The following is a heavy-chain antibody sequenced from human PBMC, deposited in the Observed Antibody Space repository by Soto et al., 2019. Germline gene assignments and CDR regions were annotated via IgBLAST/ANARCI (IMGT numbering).Heavy chain of an antibody. D-gene: IGHD1-1*01. CDR2: IKSKLDGETA. J-gene: IGHJ1*01. CDR1: GFIFSKAW. CDR3: TTVAGKGRRDMGY. V-gene: IGHV3-15*07. Sequence: EVQLVESGGGLVKSGGSLRLSCAASGFIFSKAWMNWLRQRQGKGLEWVARIKSKLDGETADYAAPVNARFTISRDDSTNPRYLQINSLSNEDTGIYFCTTVAGKGRRDMGYWGDGNLVTVS.